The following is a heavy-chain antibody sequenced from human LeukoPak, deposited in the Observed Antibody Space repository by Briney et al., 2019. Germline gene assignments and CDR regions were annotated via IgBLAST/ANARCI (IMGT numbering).Heavy chain of an antibody. D-gene: IGHD6-19*01. CDR3: ARDIGTYSSGWYSYFDY. CDR2: INSDGSST. V-gene: IGHV3-74*01. Sequence: GGSMRLSCAASGFTFSSYWMHWVRQAPGKGLVWVSRINSDGSSTSYADSVKGRFTISRDNAKNTQYLQMNSLRAEDTAVYYCARDIGTYSSGWYSYFDYWGQGTLVTVSS. CDR1: GFTFSSYW. J-gene: IGHJ4*02.